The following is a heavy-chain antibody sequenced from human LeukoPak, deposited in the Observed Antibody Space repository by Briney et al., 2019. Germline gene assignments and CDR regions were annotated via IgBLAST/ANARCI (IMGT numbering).Heavy chain of an antibody. V-gene: IGHV4-59*01. D-gene: IGHD6-19*01. Sequence: SETLSLTCTVSGGSISSYYWSWIRQPPGKGLEWIGYIYYSGSTNYNPSLKSRVTISVDTSKNQFSLKLSSVTAADTAVYYCARGTAVAGTWGQGTLVTVSS. CDR3: ARGTAVAGT. CDR2: IYYSGST. CDR1: GGSISSYY. J-gene: IGHJ5*02.